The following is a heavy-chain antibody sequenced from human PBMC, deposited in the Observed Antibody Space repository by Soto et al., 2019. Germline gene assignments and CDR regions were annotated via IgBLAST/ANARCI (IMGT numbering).Heavy chain of an antibody. Sequence: QVQLVQSGAEVKKPGSSVKVSCKASGGTFSSYTISWVRQAPGHGLEWMGRITPILGIANYAQKFQGRVTITADKSTSTANMELSSLRSEDTAVYYCAREEYYYGSGAFFDYWGQGTLVTVSS. J-gene: IGHJ4*02. CDR3: AREEYYYGSGAFFDY. CDR1: GGTFSSYT. CDR2: ITPILGIA. V-gene: IGHV1-69*08. D-gene: IGHD3-10*01.